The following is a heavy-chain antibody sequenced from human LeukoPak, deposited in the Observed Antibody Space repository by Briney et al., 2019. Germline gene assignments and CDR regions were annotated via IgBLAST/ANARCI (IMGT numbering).Heavy chain of an antibody. CDR1: GFTFSSYS. V-gene: IGHV3-21*01. J-gene: IGHJ4*02. Sequence: GVSQRLSCAASGFTFSSYSMNWVRQAPGKGLEWVSSISSSSTYIYYADSVNGRFTISRDNAKNSLYLQMNSLRAEDTAMYYCARGPTPQTYYYDSSGYSDWGQGTLVTVSS. D-gene: IGHD3-22*01. CDR3: ARGPTPQTYYYDSSGYSD. CDR2: ISSSSTYI.